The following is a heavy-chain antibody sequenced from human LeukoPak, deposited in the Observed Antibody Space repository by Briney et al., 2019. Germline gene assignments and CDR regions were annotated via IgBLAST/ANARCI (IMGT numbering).Heavy chain of an antibody. CDR1: GGSIRNNNW. CDR2: INHGGGS. D-gene: IGHD3-10*01. J-gene: IGHJ4*02. Sequence: SETLSLTCAVSGGSIRNNNWWSWVRQPPGKGLEWVGEINHGGGSNYNPSLKSRVTISVDTSKNQFSLKLTSVTSADTAVYYCARVTTMVRGVIENWGQGTLVTVSS. V-gene: IGHV4-4*02. CDR3: ARVTTMVRGVIEN.